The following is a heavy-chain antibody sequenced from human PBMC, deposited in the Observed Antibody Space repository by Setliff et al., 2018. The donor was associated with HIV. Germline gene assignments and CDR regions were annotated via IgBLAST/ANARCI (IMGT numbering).Heavy chain of an antibody. Sequence: SETLSLTCTVSGASVSSNGYYWGWIRQPPGKGLEWIGSIYVSATTTHYNPSLKSRVTLSVDTSKNQFSLTLKSVTAADAGTYYCARHEDGSEPKVFDYWGQGTLVTVSS. CDR2: IYVSATTT. J-gene: IGHJ4*02. D-gene: IGHD5-12*01. CDR1: GASVSSNGYY. CDR3: ARHEDGSEPKVFDY. V-gene: IGHV4-39*01.